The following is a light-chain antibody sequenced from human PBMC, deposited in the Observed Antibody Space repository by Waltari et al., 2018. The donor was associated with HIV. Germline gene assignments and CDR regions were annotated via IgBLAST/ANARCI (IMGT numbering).Light chain of an antibody. V-gene: IGLV2-8*01. Sequence: QSALTQPPPASGSRGQSVTISCTGSSSEIGGYDFVSGFQQHPGKAPKLVIYEVYKRPSGVPDRFSGSKSGNTASLTVSGLQAEDEAYYHCSSYAGNYNLVFGGGTKLTVL. CDR3: SSYAGNYNLV. J-gene: IGLJ3*02. CDR1: SSEIGGYDF. CDR2: EVY.